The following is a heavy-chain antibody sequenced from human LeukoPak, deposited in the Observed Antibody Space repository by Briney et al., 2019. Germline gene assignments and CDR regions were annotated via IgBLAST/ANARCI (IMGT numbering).Heavy chain of an antibody. Sequence: SQTLSLTCAISGDSVSSNSATWNWIRQSPSRGLECLGRTYYRSKWYNDYAISVKSRITINPDTSKNQFSLQLNSVTPEDTAVYYCARGGEVRGVTGFDYWGQGTLVTVSS. CDR2: TYYRSKWYN. J-gene: IGHJ4*02. CDR3: ARGGEVRGVTGFDY. V-gene: IGHV6-1*01. D-gene: IGHD3-10*01. CDR1: GDSVSSNSAT.